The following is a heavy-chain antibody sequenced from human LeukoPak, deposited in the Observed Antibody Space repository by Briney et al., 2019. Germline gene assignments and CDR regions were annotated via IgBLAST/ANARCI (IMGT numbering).Heavy chain of an antibody. D-gene: IGHD3-10*01. CDR3: ARDIASRGVILNYFDY. Sequence: GGSLRLSCVTSGFTFSHYYMTWIRQAPGKGLEWVSYISGTGNNKYYADSVKGRFTISRDNAKNSLYLQMNSLRAEDTAVYYCARDIASRGVILNYFDYWGQGTLVTVSS. V-gene: IGHV3-11*04. CDR1: GFTFSHYY. J-gene: IGHJ4*02. CDR2: ISGTGNNK.